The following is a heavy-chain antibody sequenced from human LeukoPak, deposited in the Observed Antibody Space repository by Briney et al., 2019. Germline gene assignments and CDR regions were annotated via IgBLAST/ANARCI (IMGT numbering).Heavy chain of an antibody. CDR3: ARDSAFSSYSY. J-gene: IGHJ4*02. CDR2: IYHDRST. V-gene: IGHV3-53*01. D-gene: IGHD2-21*01. CDR1: GFTVGNYY. Sequence: GGSLRLSCTASGFTVGNYYMSWVRQAPGKGLEWVAIIYHDRSTYYAASVKGRFTISRDDSKNMVLLQMDSLRAEDTATYYCARDSAFSSYSYWGQGALVTVSS.